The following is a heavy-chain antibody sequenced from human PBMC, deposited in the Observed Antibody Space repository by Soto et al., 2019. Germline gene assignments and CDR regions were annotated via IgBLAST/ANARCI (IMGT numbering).Heavy chain of an antibody. CDR3: ARETTTVVTVGAFDI. CDR1: GGSISSYY. J-gene: IGHJ3*02. D-gene: IGHD4-17*01. Sequence: SETLSLTCTVSGGSISSYYWSWIRRPPGKGLEWIGYIYYSGSTNYSPSLKSRVTISVDTSKNQFSLKLSSVTAADTAVYYCARETTTVVTVGAFDIWGQGTMVTVSS. CDR2: IYYSGST. V-gene: IGHV4-59*01.